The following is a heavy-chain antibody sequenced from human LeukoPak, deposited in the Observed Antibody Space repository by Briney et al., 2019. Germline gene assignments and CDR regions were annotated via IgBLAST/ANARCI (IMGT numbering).Heavy chain of an antibody. J-gene: IGHJ6*02. CDR1: GFTFSNYS. Sequence: GALRLSCAASGFTFSNYSMNWVRQAPGKGLEWVSSISSSSSYIYYADSVKGRFTISRDNAKNSLYLQMNSLRAEDTAVYYCARQVVPAAIRYYYGMDVWGQGTTVTVSS. V-gene: IGHV3-21*01. CDR3: ARQVVPAAIRYYYGMDV. D-gene: IGHD2-2*02. CDR2: ISSSSSYI.